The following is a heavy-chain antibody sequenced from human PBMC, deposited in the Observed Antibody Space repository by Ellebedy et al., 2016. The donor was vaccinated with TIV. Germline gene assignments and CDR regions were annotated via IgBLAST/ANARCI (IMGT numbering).Heavy chain of an antibody. J-gene: IGHJ4*02. D-gene: IGHD3-10*01. CDR2: ISGSGGDT. Sequence: PGGSLRLSCAASGVTFSSYAMSWVRQAPGKGLEWVSVISGSGGDTHYADSVKGRFPIARDNANNTLYLQMNTLRAEDTAVYYCAKDVWFGDLSPLSPWGQGTLVTVSS. V-gene: IGHV3-23*01. CDR1: GVTFSSYA. CDR3: AKDVWFGDLSPLSP.